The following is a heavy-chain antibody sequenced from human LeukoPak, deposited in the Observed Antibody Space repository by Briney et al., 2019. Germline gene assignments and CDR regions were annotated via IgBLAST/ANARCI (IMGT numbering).Heavy chain of an antibody. D-gene: IGHD3-22*01. CDR3: ARVYDSSGYYLYY. V-gene: IGHV1-18*01. J-gene: IGHJ4*02. Sequence: ASVKVSCKASGYTFTTYGISWVRQAPGQGLEWMGWVSGNNGNTNYAQKLQGRVTMTRNTSISTAYMELSSLRSEDTAVYYCARVYDSSGYYLYYWGQGTLVTVSS. CDR1: GYTFTTYG. CDR2: VSGNNGNT.